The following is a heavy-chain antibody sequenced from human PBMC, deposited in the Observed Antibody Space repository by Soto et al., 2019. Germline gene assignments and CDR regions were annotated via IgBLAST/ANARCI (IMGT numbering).Heavy chain of an antibody. V-gene: IGHV1-69*13. CDR2: IIPIFGTA. J-gene: IGHJ5*02. D-gene: IGHD3-3*01. CDR1: GGTFSSYA. CDR3: ARGRFWSGYYYWFDP. Sequence: ASVKVSCKASGGTFSSYAISWVREAPGQGLEWMGGIIPIFGTANYAQKCQGRGTITADESTRTAYMELSSLRSVDTAVYYCARGRFWSGYYYWFDPWGQGTLVTVSS.